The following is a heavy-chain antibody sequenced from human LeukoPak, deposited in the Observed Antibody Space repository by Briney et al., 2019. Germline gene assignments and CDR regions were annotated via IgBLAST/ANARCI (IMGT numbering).Heavy chain of an antibody. Sequence: SETLSLTYTVSGGSISAYYWSWIRQPPGKGLEWIGYIYYSRSTNYNPSLKSRVTISVDTSKNQFSLKLSSVTAADTAVYYCARGYGNFDYWGQGTLVTVSS. D-gene: IGHD4-17*01. J-gene: IGHJ4*02. CDR1: GGSISAYY. CDR3: ARGYGNFDY. CDR2: IYYSRST. V-gene: IGHV4-59*01.